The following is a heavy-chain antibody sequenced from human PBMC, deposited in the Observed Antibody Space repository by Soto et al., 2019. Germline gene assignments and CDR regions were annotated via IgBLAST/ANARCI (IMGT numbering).Heavy chain of an antibody. Sequence: PSETLSLTCAVYGGSFSGYYWSWIRQPPGKGLEWIGEINHSGSTNYNPSLKSRVTISVDTSKNQFSLKLSSVTAADAAVYYCARGRITIFGVVIVYYGMDVWGQGTTVTFSS. V-gene: IGHV4-34*01. CDR1: GGSFSGYY. CDR3: ARGRITIFGVVIVYYGMDV. J-gene: IGHJ6*02. D-gene: IGHD3-3*01. CDR2: INHSGST.